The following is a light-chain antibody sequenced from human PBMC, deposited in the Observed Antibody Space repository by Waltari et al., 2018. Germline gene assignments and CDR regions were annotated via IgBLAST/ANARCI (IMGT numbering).Light chain of an antibody. CDR2: DVT. CDR3: ASYTSTSTWV. CDR1: SSDVGGADY. V-gene: IGLV2-14*03. J-gene: IGLJ3*02. Sequence: QSALTQPASVSGAPGQSIAISCTGTSSDVGGADYVSWYQHHPGKAPTVFMYDVTKRPSGVSDRFSGSKSGNTASLTISGLQADDEADFFCASYTSTSTWVFGGGTKLTVL.